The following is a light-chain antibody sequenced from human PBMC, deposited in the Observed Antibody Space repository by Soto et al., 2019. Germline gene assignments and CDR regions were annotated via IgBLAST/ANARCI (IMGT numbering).Light chain of an antibody. CDR1: QSVSSSY. J-gene: IGKJ4*02. V-gene: IGKV3-20*01. CDR2: GAS. CDR3: QKYGRSLRT. Sequence: EIGVTHSPGSPFLSLGEKATLSCRASQSVSSSYLAWYQQKPGQAPRLLIYGASSRATGIPDRFSGSGSGTDFTLTISRLEPYDFAVYYCQKYGRSLRTF.